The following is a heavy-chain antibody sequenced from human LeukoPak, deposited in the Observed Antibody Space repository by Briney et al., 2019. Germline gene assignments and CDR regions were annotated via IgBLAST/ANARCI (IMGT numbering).Heavy chain of an antibody. CDR1: GGTFSSYA. D-gene: IGHD2-8*01. V-gene: IGHV1-69*13. CDR3: ARDYNGVLMVYRHFDY. J-gene: IGHJ4*02. CDR2: IIPIFGTA. Sequence: SVKVSCKASGGTFSSYAISWVRQAPGQGLEWMGGIIPIFGTANYAQKFQGRVTITADESTSTAYMELSSLRSEDTAVYYCARDYNGVLMVYRHFDYWGQGTLVTVSS.